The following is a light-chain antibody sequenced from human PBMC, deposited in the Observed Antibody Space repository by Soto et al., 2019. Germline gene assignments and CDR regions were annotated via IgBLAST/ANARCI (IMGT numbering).Light chain of an antibody. CDR2: DVT. CDR3: CSYKGSYTFV. V-gene: IGLV2-11*01. J-gene: IGLJ2*01. Sequence: QSVLTQPRSVSGSPGQSVTISCTGTSSDIGGYYYVSWYQQHPGKAPKLMVYDVTKRPSGVPDRFSGSKSGNTASLTITGLQAEDEADYYCCSYKGSYTFVFGGGTKVTVL. CDR1: SSDIGGYYY.